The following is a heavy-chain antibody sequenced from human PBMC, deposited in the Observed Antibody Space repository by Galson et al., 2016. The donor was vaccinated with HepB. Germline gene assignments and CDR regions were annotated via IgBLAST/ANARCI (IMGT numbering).Heavy chain of an antibody. J-gene: IGHJ6*03. CDR3: ARGTGDQVGAKGYYFYMDV. CDR2: IIPILNLT. Sequence: SVKVSCKASGGTFSDYSVTWVRQAPGQGLEWMGKIIPILNLTNYPQKFQGRVTITADKSTHTSSMELTSLRPGDTAVYYCARGTGDQVGAKGYYFYMDVWGKGTTVIVSS. V-gene: IGHV1-69*04. D-gene: IGHD1-26*01. CDR1: GGTFSDYS.